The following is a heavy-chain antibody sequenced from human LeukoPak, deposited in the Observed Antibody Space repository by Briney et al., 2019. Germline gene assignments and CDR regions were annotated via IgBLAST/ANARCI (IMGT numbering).Heavy chain of an antibody. Sequence: GGALRLSCAASGFTFSNSAMSWVRQAPGKGLEGVSTLSGSGITTYYADSVKGRFTISRDNSKNTLYLQMNSLRAEDTAVYYCAKGIYSSGWSYFDYWGHGTLVTVSS. V-gene: IGHV3-23*01. CDR3: AKGIYSSGWSYFDY. CDR2: LSGSGITT. CDR1: GFTFSNSA. D-gene: IGHD6-19*01. J-gene: IGHJ4*01.